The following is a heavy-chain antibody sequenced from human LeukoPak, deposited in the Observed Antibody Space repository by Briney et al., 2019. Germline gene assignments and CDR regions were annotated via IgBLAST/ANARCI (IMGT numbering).Heavy chain of an antibody. J-gene: IGHJ4*02. CDR2: IIPIFGTA. Sequence: SVKVSCKASGGTFSSYAISWVRQAPGQGLEWMGGIIPIFGTANYAQKFQGRVTITADESTSTAYMELSSLRSEDTAVYYCASFFSSGWYESVYWGQGTLVTVSS. V-gene: IGHV1-69*13. CDR1: GGTFSSYA. CDR3: ASFFSSGWYESVY. D-gene: IGHD6-19*01.